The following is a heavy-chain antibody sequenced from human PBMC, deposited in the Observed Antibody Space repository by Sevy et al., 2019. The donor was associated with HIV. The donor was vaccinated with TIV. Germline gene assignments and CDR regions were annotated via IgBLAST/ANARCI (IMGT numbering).Heavy chain of an antibody. CDR2: IIPIFGTA. Sequence: ASVKVSCKTSGGTFSSYAISWVRQAPGQGLEWMGRIIPIFGTANYAQKFQGRVTITADESTSTAYMELSSLRSEDTAVYYCARDEIQYYYDSSGSAGYFDYWGQGTLVTVSS. J-gene: IGHJ4*02. V-gene: IGHV1-69*13. D-gene: IGHD3-22*01. CDR1: GGTFSSYA. CDR3: ARDEIQYYYDSSGSAGYFDY.